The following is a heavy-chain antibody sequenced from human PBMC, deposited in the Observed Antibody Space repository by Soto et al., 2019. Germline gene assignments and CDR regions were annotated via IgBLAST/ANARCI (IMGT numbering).Heavy chain of an antibody. D-gene: IGHD3-3*01. J-gene: IGHJ4*02. V-gene: IGHV4-59*01. Sequence: KPSETLSLTCTVSGGSISSYYWSWIRQPPGKGLEWIGYIYYSGSTNYNPSLKSRVTISVDTSKNQFSLKLSSVTAADTAVYYCARGGYDFWSGPPTYYFDYWGQGTLVTVSS. CDR1: GGSISSYY. CDR2: IYYSGST. CDR3: ARGGYDFWSGPPTYYFDY.